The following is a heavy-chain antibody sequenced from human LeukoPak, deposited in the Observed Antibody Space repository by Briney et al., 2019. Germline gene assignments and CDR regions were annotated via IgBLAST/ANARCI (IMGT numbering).Heavy chain of an antibody. V-gene: IGHV1-2*02. Sequence: ASVTVSCKASGYTFIDYHIHWLRQAPGQGLEWMGWINPKNGGTRLAQRLQGRVTMTRDTSTGTVYMELSSLRSDDTAVYYCATKKTPLYCGGDCYSGLGWFDPWGQGTLITVSS. CDR3: ATKKTPLYCGGDCYSGLGWFDP. J-gene: IGHJ5*02. CDR2: INPKNGGT. CDR1: GYTFIDYH. D-gene: IGHD2-21*02.